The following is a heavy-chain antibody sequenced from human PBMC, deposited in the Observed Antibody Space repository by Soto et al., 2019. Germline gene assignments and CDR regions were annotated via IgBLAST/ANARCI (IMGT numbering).Heavy chain of an antibody. Sequence: QVQLVQSGAEVKKPGASVKVSCKASGYTFTSYGISWVRQAPGQGLEWMGWISAYNGNTNYAQKLQGRVTMTTDTSTSTAYMELRSLRSDDTAVYYCARDIEVVAAFYYYYYGMDVWGQGTTVTVSS. CDR1: GYTFTSYG. CDR3: ARDIEVVAAFYYYYYGMDV. D-gene: IGHD2-15*01. V-gene: IGHV1-18*01. J-gene: IGHJ6*02. CDR2: ISAYNGNT.